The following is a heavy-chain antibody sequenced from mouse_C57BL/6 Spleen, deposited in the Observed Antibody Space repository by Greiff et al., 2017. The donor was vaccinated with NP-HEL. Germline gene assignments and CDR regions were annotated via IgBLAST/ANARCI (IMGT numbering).Heavy chain of an antibody. CDR3: ARDDGYCAMDY. CDR1: GFTFSSYG. J-gene: IGHJ4*01. CDR2: ISSGGSYT. D-gene: IGHD2-3*01. Sequence: EVKLVESGGDLVKPGGSLKLSCAASGFTFSSYGMSWVRQTPDKRLEWVPTISSGGSYTYYPDSVKGRFTISRDNAKNTLYLQMSSLKSEDTAMYYCARDDGYCAMDYWGQGTSVTVSS. V-gene: IGHV5-6*02.